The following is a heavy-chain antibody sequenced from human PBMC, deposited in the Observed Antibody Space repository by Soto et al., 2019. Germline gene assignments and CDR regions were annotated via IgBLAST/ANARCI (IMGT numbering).Heavy chain of an antibody. J-gene: IGHJ4*02. D-gene: IGHD1-26*01. Sequence: GGSLRLSCAASGFTFSDYAMHWVRQAPGKGLEWVAVVSHDGRNTHYADSVKGRFTISRDNSRNKLYLQMDSLRAEDTAVYHCVILALGKFDYWGQGILVTVSS. CDR2: VSHDGRNT. CDR1: GFTFSDYA. CDR3: VILALGKFDY. V-gene: IGHV3-30*03.